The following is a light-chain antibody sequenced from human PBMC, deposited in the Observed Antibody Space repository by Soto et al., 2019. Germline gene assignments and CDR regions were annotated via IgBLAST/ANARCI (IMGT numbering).Light chain of an antibody. CDR3: QQYQSWPLT. CDR2: GAS. CDR1: QSVSNN. Sequence: EIVMTQSPATLSVSPGERATLSCRASQSVSNNLAWYQQKLGQDPRLLIYGASARATGIPARFSGSGSETEFTLTISSLQSEDFAVYYCQQYQSWPLTFGGGTKVEIK. J-gene: IGKJ4*01. V-gene: IGKV3-15*01.